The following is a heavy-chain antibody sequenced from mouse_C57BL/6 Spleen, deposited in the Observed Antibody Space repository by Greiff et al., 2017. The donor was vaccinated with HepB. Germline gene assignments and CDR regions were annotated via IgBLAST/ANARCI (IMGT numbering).Heavy chain of an antibody. CDR1: GYTFTSYW. J-gene: IGHJ2*01. Sequence: VQLQQPGAELVKPGASVKLSCKASGYTFTSYWMQWVKQRPGQGLEWIGEIDPSDSYTNYNQKFKGKATLTVDTSSSTAYMQLSSLTSEDSAVYYCASDSSGYWGQGTTLTVSS. V-gene: IGHV1-50*01. CDR2: IDPSDSYT. D-gene: IGHD3-2*01. CDR3: ASDSSGY.